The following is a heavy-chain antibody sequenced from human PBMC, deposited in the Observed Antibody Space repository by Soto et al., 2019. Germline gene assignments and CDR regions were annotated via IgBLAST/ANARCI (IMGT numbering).Heavy chain of an antibody. CDR2: IYYSGST. J-gene: IGHJ4*02. CDR3: ARDEGGYNRYFDY. D-gene: IGHD5-12*01. CDR1: GGSIISASYS. Sequence: SETLSLTCAVSGGSIISASYSWSWIRQPPGKGLEWIGYIYYSGSTNYNPSLKSRVTISVDTSKNQFSLKLSSVTAADTAVYYCARDEGGYNRYFDYWGQGTLVTVSS. V-gene: IGHV4-61*01.